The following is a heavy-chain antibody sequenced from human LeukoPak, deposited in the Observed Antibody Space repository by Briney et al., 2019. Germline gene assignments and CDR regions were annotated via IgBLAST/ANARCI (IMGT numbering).Heavy chain of an antibody. CDR1: GGSFSNYF. CDR3: ARDVGIAVVPGATEDNYFDP. Sequence: SDTLSLTCGVYGGSFSNYFWTWIRQSPAKGLEWVGEINESGDTDYNPSLKRRANISIDTSRSQFSLTLSSVTAADTAMYYCARDVGIAVVPGATEDNYFDPWGQGTQVTVSS. J-gene: IGHJ5*02. V-gene: IGHV4-34*01. D-gene: IGHD2-2*01. CDR2: INESGDT.